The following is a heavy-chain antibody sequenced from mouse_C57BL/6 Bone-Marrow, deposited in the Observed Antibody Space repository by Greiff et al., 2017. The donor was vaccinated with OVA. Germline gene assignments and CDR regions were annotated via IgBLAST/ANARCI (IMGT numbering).Heavy chain of an antibody. V-gene: IGHV1-72*01. CDR1: GYTFTSYW. D-gene: IGHD3-2*02. CDR3: ARGTAHVYYYAMDY. Sequence: QVQLQQPGAELVKPGASVKLSCKASGYTFTSYWMHWVKQRPGRGLEWIGRIDPNSGGTKYNEKFKSKATLTVDKASSTAYMQLSSLTSEDSAVYYCARGTAHVYYYAMDYWGQGTSVTVSS. J-gene: IGHJ4*01. CDR2: IDPNSGGT.